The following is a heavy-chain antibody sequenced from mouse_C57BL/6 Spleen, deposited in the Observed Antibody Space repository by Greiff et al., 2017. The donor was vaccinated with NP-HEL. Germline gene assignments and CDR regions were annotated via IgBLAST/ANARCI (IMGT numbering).Heavy chain of an antibody. CDR1: GFSLTSYG. J-gene: IGHJ4*01. D-gene: IGHD4-1*01. V-gene: IGHV2-2*01. CDR2: IWSGGST. CDR3: ARNRELGRGYAMDY. Sequence: VQLKQSGPGLVQPSQSLSITCTVSGFSLTSYGVHWVRQSPGKGLEWLGVIWSGGSTDYNAAFISRLSISKDNSKSQVFFKMNSLQADDTAIYYCARNRELGRGYAMDYWGQGTSVTVSS.